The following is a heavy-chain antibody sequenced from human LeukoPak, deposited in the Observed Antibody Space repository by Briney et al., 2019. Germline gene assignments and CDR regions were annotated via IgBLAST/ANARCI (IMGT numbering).Heavy chain of an antibody. CDR3: TPDTGMIDY. CDR2: IKSKTDGGTT. D-gene: IGHD1-14*01. J-gene: IGHJ4*02. Sequence: GGSLRLSCAASGFTFDDYAMHWVRQAPGKGLEWVGRIKSKTDGGTTDYAAPVKGRFTISRDDSKNTLYLQMNSLKTEDTAVYYCTPDTGMIDYWGQGTLVTVSS. V-gene: IGHV3-15*01. CDR1: GFTFDDYA.